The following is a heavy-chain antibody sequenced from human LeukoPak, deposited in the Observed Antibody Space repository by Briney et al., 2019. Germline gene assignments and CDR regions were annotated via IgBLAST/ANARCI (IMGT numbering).Heavy chain of an antibody. CDR3: ARGVAAAGAYYYYYYYMDV. Sequence: ASVKVSCKASGYTFTSYGISWVRQAPGQGLEWMGWISAYNGNTNYAQKFQGRVTMTRDTSISTAYMELSRLRSDDTAVYYCARGVAAAGAYYYYYYYMDVWGKGTTVTISS. CDR2: ISAYNGNT. V-gene: IGHV1-18*01. D-gene: IGHD6-13*01. J-gene: IGHJ6*03. CDR1: GYTFTSYG.